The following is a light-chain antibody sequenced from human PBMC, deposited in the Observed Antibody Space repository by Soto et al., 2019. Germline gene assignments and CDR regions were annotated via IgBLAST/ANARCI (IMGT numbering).Light chain of an antibody. J-gene: IGKJ5*01. CDR3: QQRSNWPPT. Sequence: LTQSPATLSLSPEERATPSCRASQSIINYLAWYQQKPGQAPRLLIYDASNRATGTPARFSGSGSGTDFTLTIRNLEPEDFAVYFCQQRSNWPPTFGQGRRLE. CDR1: QSIINY. V-gene: IGKV3-11*01. CDR2: DAS.